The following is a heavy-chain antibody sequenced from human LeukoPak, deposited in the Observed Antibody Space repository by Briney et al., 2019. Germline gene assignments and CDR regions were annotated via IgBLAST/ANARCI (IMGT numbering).Heavy chain of an antibody. D-gene: IGHD3-22*01. CDR1: GSTFSTYD. Sequence: ASVKVSCKASGSTFSTYDINWVRQAAGQGLEWMGWMNPNSGNTGYAQKFQGRLTITRIASISTAYMELSSLRSDDTAVYYCARTKPDNSEIYNWGQGTLVTVSS. J-gene: IGHJ4*02. CDR3: ARTKPDNSEIYN. V-gene: IGHV1-8*03. CDR2: MNPNSGNT.